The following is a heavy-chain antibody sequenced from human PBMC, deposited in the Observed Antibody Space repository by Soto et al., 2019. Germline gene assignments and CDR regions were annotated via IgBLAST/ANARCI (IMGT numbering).Heavy chain of an antibody. V-gene: IGHV5-10-1*01. CDR1: GYRFTSYW. J-gene: IGHJ4*02. Sequence: PGESLKISCKGSGYRFTSYWISWVRQMPGKGLEWMGRIDPSDSYTNYSPSFQGHVTISVDKSISAASLQWSSLKASDTAMYYCARHFCSGGACYSGADFDYWGQGTLVTVSS. CDR2: IDPSDSYT. CDR3: ARHFCSGGACYSGADFDY. D-gene: IGHD2-15*01.